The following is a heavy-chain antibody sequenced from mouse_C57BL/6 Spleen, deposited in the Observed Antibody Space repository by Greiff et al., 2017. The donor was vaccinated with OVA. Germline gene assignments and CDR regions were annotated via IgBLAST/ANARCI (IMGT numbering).Heavy chain of an antibody. Sequence: QVQLQQSGAELVKPGASVKISCKASGYAFRSYWMNWVKQRPGKGLEWIGQIYPGDGDTYSNGKFKGKATLTADKSSSTAYMQLSSLTSEDSAVYFCARRAAQAYFDYWGQGTTLTVSS. V-gene: IGHV1-80*01. D-gene: IGHD3-2*02. CDR2: IYPGDGDT. J-gene: IGHJ2*01. CDR3: ARRAAQAYFDY. CDR1: GYAFRSYW.